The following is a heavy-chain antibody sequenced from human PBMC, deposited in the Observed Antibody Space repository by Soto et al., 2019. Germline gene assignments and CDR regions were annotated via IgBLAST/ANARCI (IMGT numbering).Heavy chain of an antibody. CDR3: ARRFEGFGELLMGYFDY. CDR1: GYTFTSYG. J-gene: IGHJ4*02. V-gene: IGHV1-18*01. D-gene: IGHD3-10*01. Sequence: QVQLVQSGAEVKKPGASVKVSCKASGYTFTSYGISWVRQAPGQGLEWMGWISAYNGNTNYAQKLQGRVNMTTDTSASTAYMELRSLRSDDTAVYYCARRFEGFGELLMGYFDYWGQGTLVTVSS. CDR2: ISAYNGNT.